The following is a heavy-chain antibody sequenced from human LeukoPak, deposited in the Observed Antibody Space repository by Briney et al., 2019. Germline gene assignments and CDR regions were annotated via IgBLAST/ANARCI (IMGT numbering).Heavy chain of an antibody. CDR2: IKQGGSEK. J-gene: IGHJ5*02. CDR1: GFTFSSYW. V-gene: IGHV3-7*01. Sequence: GGSLRLSCAASGFTFSSYWMSRVRQAPGKGLEGVANIKQGGSEKYYVDSVKGRFTISRDNAKNSLYLQMNSLRAEDTAVYYCARIDGVVPAWGQGTLVTVSS. D-gene: IGHD2-2*01. CDR3: ARIDGVVPA.